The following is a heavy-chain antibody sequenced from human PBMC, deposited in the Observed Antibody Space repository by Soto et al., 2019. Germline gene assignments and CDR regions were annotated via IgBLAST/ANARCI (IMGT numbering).Heavy chain of an antibody. J-gene: IGHJ4*02. CDR1: GDSVSSNSAA. D-gene: IGHD3-16*02. V-gene: IGHV6-1*01. CDR3: ARGSHYDYVWGSYLIDY. CDR2: TYYRSKWYN. Sequence: PSQTLSLTCAISGDSVSSNSAAWSWIRQSPSRGLEWLGRTYYRSKWYNDYAVSVKSRITINPDTSKNQFSLQLNSVTPEDTAVYYCARGSHYDYVWGSYLIDYWGQGTLVTVSS.